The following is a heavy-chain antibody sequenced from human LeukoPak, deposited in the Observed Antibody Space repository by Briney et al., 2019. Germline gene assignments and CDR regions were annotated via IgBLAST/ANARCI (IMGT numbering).Heavy chain of an antibody. Sequence: PGGSLRLSCAASGFTFSGYSMNWVRQAPGKGLEWVSSISTTSDYIHYADSLKGRVAISRDNAKNSLYLQMNSLRAEDTAVYYCARGGIYSQGFDFWGQGSLDTVSS. D-gene: IGHD6-13*01. CDR2: ISTTSDYI. V-gene: IGHV3-21*01. J-gene: IGHJ4*02. CDR1: GFTFSGYS. CDR3: ARGGIYSQGFDF.